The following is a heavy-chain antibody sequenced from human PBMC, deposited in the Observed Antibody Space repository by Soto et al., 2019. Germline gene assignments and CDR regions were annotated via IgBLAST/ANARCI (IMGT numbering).Heavy chain of an antibody. J-gene: IGHJ4*02. CDR1: GYTFTSYY. Sequence: QVQLVQSGAEVKKPGASVKVSCKASGYTFTSYYMHWVRQAPGQGLEWMGIINPSGGSTSYAQKFQGRVTMTRDTSTSTVYMELSSLRSEDTAVYYCARESLRFLEWLSPIDYWGQGTLVTVSS. V-gene: IGHV1-46*03. D-gene: IGHD3-3*01. CDR2: INPSGGST. CDR3: ARESLRFLEWLSPIDY.